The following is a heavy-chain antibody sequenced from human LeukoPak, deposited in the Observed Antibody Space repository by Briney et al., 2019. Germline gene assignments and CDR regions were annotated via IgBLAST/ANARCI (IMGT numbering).Heavy chain of an antibody. V-gene: IGHV1-46*01. CDR3: AREVMDNLRFDY. J-gene: IGHJ4*02. CDR1: EYTFTTYY. D-gene: IGHD1-14*01. CDR2: INPGGGDT. Sequence: APVKVSCKASEYTFTTYYMHWVRQAPGHRLEWLGIINPGGGDTSYAQKFQGRLTMTRDTSTNTVYMELTSLRSEDTAVYYCAREVMDNLRFDYWGQGTLVTVSS.